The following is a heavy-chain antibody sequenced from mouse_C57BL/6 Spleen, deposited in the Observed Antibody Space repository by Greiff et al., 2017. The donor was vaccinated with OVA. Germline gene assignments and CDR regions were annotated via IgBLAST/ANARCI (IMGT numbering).Heavy chain of an antibody. V-gene: IGHV7-3*01. CDR2: IRNKANGYTT. CDR1: GFTFTDYY. Sequence: EVQLMESGGGLVQPGGSLSLSCAASGFTFTDYYMSWVRQPPGKALEWLGFIRNKANGYTTEYSASVKGRFTISRDNSQSILYLQMNALRAEDSATYYCARSNVGGYFDVWGTGTTVTVSS. CDR3: ARSNVGGYFDV. J-gene: IGHJ1*03.